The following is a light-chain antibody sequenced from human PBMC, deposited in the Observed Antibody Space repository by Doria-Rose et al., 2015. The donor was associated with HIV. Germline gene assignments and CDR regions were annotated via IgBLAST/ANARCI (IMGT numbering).Light chain of an antibody. CDR3: HQYGTSWT. J-gene: IGKJ1*01. Sequence: TQSPGTLSLSPGERATLSCRASQSFSSTYLAWYQRKPGQAPSLLIYDGSTRATGIPDRFSASGSGIDFTLAINRLEPEDFALYYCHQYGTSWTFGQGTKVEI. CDR1: QSFSSTY. V-gene: IGKV3-20*01. CDR2: DGS.